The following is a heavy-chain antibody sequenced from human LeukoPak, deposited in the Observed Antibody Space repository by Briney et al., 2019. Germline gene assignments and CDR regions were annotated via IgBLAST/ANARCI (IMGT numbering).Heavy chain of an antibody. CDR1: GFTFNTYV. Sequence: GGSLRLSCVASGFTFNTYVMSWVRQAPGKGLEWAATITGGGITYYADLVKGRFTVSRDNSRNTLFLQMDSLRAEDTAVYYCARNYYDSSGYPPFDYWGQGTLVTVSS. CDR3: ARNYYDSSGYPPFDY. D-gene: IGHD3-22*01. V-gene: IGHV3-23*01. J-gene: IGHJ4*02. CDR2: ITGGGIT.